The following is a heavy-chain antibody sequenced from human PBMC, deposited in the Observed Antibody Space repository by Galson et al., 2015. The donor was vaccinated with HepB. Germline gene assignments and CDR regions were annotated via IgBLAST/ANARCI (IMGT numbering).Heavy chain of an antibody. CDR2: INTDTGNP. CDR1: GYTFTSYA. CDR3: ARELGGVSRSWYGEGGYYYGMDV. D-gene: IGHD6-13*01. Sequence: SVKVSCKASGYTFTSYAMNWVRQAPGQGLEWMGWINTDTGNPTYAQGFTGRFVFSLDTSVSTAYLQISSLKAEAADVYYCARELGGVSRSWYGEGGYYYGMDVWGQGTTVTVSS. V-gene: IGHV7-4-1*02. J-gene: IGHJ6*02.